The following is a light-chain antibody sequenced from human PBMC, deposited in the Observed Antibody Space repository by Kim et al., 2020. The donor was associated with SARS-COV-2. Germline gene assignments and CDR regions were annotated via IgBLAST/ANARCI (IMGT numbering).Light chain of an antibody. V-gene: IGLV1-44*01. CDR2: SNN. J-gene: IGLJ3*02. CDR1: SANIGSNT. CDR3: ATTDDSLNGVV. Sequence: GQTVTLYCSGSSANIGSNTVTWYRQLPRTAPKLVIHSNNRRSSGVSDRFSGSKSGNSASLAISGLQSDDEADYYCATTDDSLNGVVFGGGTQLTVL.